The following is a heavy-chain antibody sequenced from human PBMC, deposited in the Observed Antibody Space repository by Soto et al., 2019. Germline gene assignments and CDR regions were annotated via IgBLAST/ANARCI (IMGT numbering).Heavy chain of an antibody. CDR1: GFTFSSYA. CDR3: AKDAISMVRGVNNWFDP. Sequence: EVQLLESGGGLVQPGGSLTLSCAASGFTFSSYAMTWVRQAPGKGLEWVSGISGGGGVSTYYADSVKGRFTISSDNSMNTLYIQMNRLRAEDTAVYYCAKDAISMVRGVNNWFDPWGQGTLVTGSS. V-gene: IGHV3-23*01. J-gene: IGHJ5*02. CDR2: ISGGGGVST. D-gene: IGHD3-10*01.